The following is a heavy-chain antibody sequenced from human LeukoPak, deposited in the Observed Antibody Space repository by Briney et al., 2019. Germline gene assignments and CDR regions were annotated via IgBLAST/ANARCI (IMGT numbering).Heavy chain of an antibody. V-gene: IGHV3-23*01. CDR2: IIGSGGST. Sequence: LGGSLRLSCAASGFTFNNYAMTWVRQAPGKGLEWVSTIIGSGGSTDYADSVKGRFTISRDNSKDTLFLQMDSLRVEDTAVYYCATFCSGGDCYSFAPWGQGTLVTVSS. CDR3: ATFCSGGDCYSFAP. D-gene: IGHD2-15*01. J-gene: IGHJ5*02. CDR1: GFTFNNYA.